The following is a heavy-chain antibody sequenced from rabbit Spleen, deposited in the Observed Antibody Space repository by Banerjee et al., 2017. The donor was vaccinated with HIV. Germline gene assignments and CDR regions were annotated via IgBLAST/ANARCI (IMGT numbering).Heavy chain of an antibody. Sequence: QEQVKETGGGLVQPGGSLKLSCKASGFDFSRTGVSWVRQAPGKGLEWIACIDSGSSGFTYFASWAKGRFTISRENAQNTVFLQMTSLTAADTATYFCARDIISGIMGDLWGQGTLVTVS. D-gene: IGHD1-1*01. CDR2: IDSGSSGFT. V-gene: IGHV1S45*01. CDR3: ARDIISGIMGDL. CDR1: GFDFSRTG. J-gene: IGHJ4*01.